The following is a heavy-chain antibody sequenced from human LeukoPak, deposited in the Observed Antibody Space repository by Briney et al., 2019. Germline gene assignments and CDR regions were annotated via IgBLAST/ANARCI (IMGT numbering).Heavy chain of an antibody. V-gene: IGHV5-51*01. D-gene: IGHD6-6*01. CDR1: GYRFTSYW. Sequence: PGESLKISCKGSGYRFTSYWIGWVRQMPGKGLEWMGIIYPGDSNTAYSPSFQGQVTISADKSISTAYLQWSSLKASDTAMYYCARQGATRRSGHDAFDIWGQGTVVTVSS. CDR2: IYPGDSNT. J-gene: IGHJ3*02. CDR3: ARQGATRRSGHDAFDI.